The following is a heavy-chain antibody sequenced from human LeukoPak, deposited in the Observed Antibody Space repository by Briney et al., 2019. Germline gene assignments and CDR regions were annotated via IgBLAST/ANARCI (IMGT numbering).Heavy chain of an antibody. CDR3: ARDPPYGMDV. V-gene: IGHV3-23*01. Sequence: PGGSLRLSCAASGFTLSSYAMSWVRQAPGKGLEWVSSISGGSGSTYYTDSVKGRFTISRDNSKNTLSLQMNSLRAEDTAVYYCARDPPYGMDVWGQGTTVTVSS. CDR1: GFTLSSYA. J-gene: IGHJ6*02. CDR2: ISGGSGST.